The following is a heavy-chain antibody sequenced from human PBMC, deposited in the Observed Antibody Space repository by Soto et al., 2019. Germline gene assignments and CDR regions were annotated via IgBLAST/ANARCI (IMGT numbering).Heavy chain of an antibody. J-gene: IGHJ3*02. CDR3: ARYCGGDWPLPGGAFDI. CDR1: GGSISSYY. V-gene: IGHV4-59*01. D-gene: IGHD2-21*02. Sequence: QVQLQESGPGLVKPSETLSLTCTVSGGSISSYYWSWIRQPPGKGLEWIGYIYYSGSTNYNPSLKSRVTISVDTSKNPFSLKLSSVTAADTAVYYCARYCGGDWPLPGGAFDIWGQGTMVTVSS. CDR2: IYYSGST.